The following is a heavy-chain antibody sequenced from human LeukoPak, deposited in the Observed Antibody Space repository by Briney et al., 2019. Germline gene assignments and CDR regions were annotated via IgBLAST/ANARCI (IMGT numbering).Heavy chain of an antibody. CDR1: GYTFTGYY. CDR3: ARDRERWLQLDYFDY. CDR2: INPNSGGT. V-gene: IGHV1-2*02. D-gene: IGHD5-24*01. Sequence: ASVKVSCKASGYTFTGYYMHWVRQAPGQGLEWMGWINPNSGGTNYAQKFQGRVTMTRDTSISTAYMELSRLRSDDTAVYYCARDRERWLQLDYFDYWGQGTLVTVSS. J-gene: IGHJ4*02.